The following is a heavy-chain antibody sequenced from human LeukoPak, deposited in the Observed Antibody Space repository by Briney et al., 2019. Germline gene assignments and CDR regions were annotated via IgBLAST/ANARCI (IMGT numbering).Heavy chain of an antibody. Sequence: ASVKVSCKASGYTFTSYYMHWVRQAPGQGLEWMGIINPSGGSTSYAQKFQGRVTMTRDTSTSTVYMELSSLRSEDTAVYYCARGRAKSDIVVVPRYYYGMDVWGQGTTVTVSS. CDR3: ARGRAKSDIVVVPRYYYGMDV. CDR2: INPSGGST. V-gene: IGHV1-46*01. D-gene: IGHD2-2*01. J-gene: IGHJ6*02. CDR1: GYTFTSYY.